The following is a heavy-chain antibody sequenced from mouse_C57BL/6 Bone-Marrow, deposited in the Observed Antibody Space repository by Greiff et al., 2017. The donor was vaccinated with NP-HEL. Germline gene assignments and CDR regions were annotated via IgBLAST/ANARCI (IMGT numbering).Heavy chain of an antibody. CDR2: ISAGGSYT. Sequence: DVMLVESGGGLVKPGGSLKLSCAASGFTFSSYALSWVRQTPETRLEWVATISAGGSYTYYPDNVKGRFTFSRDKAKNNLILQMSHLKSEDTANYYCARGYYRNLAWFAYWGQGTLVTVSA. CDR1: GFTFSSYA. J-gene: IGHJ3*01. D-gene: IGHD2-5*01. V-gene: IGHV5-4*03. CDR3: ARGYYRNLAWFAY.